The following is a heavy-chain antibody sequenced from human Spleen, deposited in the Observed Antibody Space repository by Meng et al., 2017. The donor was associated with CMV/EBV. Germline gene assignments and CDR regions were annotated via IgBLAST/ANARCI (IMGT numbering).Heavy chain of an antibody. V-gene: IGHV1-69*12. CDR3: AVLVGATSGDYFDY. D-gene: IGHD1-26*01. CDR2: IIPIFGTA. CDR1: GGTFSSYA. J-gene: IGHJ4*02. Sequence: QVRRVQAGAEVKKPGSSVKVSCKASGGTFSSYAISWVRQAPGQGLEWMGGIIPIFGTANYAQKFQGRVTITADESTSTAYMELSSLRSEDTAVYYCAVLVGATSGDYFDYWGQGTLVTVSS.